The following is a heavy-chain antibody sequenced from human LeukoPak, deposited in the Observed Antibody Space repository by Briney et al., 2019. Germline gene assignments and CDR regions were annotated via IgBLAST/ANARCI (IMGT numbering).Heavy chain of an antibody. CDR1: GYTFTSYG. CDR2: ISAYNGNT. V-gene: IGHV1-18*01. CDR3: ARDWDYSLQNAFDY. Sequence: ASVKVSCKASGYTFTSYGISWVRQAPGQGLEWMGWISAYNGNTNYAQKLQGRVTMTTDTSTSTAYMELRSLRSDDTAVYYCARDWDYSLQNAFDYWGQGTLVTVSS. D-gene: IGHD4-11*01. J-gene: IGHJ4*02.